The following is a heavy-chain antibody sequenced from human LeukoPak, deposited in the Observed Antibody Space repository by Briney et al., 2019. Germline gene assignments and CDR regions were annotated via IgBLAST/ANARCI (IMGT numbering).Heavy chain of an antibody. V-gene: IGHV4-30-4*08. D-gene: IGHD3-3*01. CDR3: ARAWPVFGVAPRFDP. CDR2: IYYSGST. Sequence: SETLSLTCTVSGGSISSGDYYWSWIRQPPGKGLEGIGYIYYSGSTYYNPSLKSRVTISVDTSKNQFSLKLSSVTAADTAVYYCARAWPVFGVAPRFDPWGQGTLVTVSS. CDR1: GGSISSGDYY. J-gene: IGHJ5*02.